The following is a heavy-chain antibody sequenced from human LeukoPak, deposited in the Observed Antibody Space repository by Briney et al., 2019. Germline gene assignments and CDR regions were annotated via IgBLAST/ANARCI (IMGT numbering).Heavy chain of an antibody. V-gene: IGHV3-64*01. D-gene: IGHD3-10*01. CDR3: ARVGDINYFDY. J-gene: IGHJ4*02. Sequence: GGSLRLSCAASGFTFSRYAMHWVRQAPGKGLEYVSAISSGGGSTYYANSVKGRFTISRDNSKNTLYLQMGSLRAEDMAVYYCARVGDINYFDYWGQGTLVTVSS. CDR1: GFTFSRYA. CDR2: ISSGGGST.